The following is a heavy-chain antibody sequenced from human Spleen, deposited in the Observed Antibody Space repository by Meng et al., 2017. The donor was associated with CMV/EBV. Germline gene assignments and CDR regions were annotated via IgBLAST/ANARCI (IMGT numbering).Heavy chain of an antibody. D-gene: IGHD2-2*01. J-gene: IGHJ4*02. Sequence: ETLSLTCAASGFTFSSYWMSWVRQAPGKGLEWVANIKQDGSEKYYVDSVKGRFTISRDNAKNSLYLQMNSLRAEDTAVYYCARRGPAATFDYWGQGTLVTVSS. CDR2: IKQDGSEK. V-gene: IGHV3-7*01. CDR1: GFTFSSYW. CDR3: ARRGPAATFDY.